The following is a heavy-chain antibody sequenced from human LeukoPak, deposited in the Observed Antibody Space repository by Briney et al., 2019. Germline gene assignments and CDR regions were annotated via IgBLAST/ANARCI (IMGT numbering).Heavy chain of an antibody. CDR1: GFTFNTHA. CDR2: ITSSGRTP. J-gene: IGHJ1*01. CDR3: AKDRPNFYETSGSYYKIKGVF. Sequence: GGSLRLSCEASGFTFNTHAMSWVRQAPGKGLEWVASITSSGRTPYYTDSVKGRFTISRDNSKNTLYLQMNSLRGEDTAVYYCAKDRPNFYETSGSYYKIKGVFWGQGSLVTVSS. D-gene: IGHD3-10*01. V-gene: IGHV3-23*01.